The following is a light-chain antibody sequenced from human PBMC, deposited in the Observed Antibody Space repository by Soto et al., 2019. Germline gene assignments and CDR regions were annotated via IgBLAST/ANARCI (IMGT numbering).Light chain of an antibody. CDR1: NSDIGAFDY. J-gene: IGLJ1*01. CDR3: SSFTTSNTYV. Sequence: QSALTQPASVSGSPGQSITISCTGTNSDIGAFDYVSWYKQHPGQVPKLIIRDVGDRPSGVSDRFSGSKSGNTASLTISGLQTEDEADYYCSSFTTSNTYVFGTGTKVTVL. CDR2: DVG. V-gene: IGLV2-14*03.